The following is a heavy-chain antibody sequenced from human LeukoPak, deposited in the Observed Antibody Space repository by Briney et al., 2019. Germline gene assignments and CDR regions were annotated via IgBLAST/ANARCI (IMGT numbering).Heavy chain of an antibody. V-gene: IGHV4-31*03. CDR2: IYYSGST. CDR3: ARGGSPLYCSSTSCPKPSYYFDY. CDR1: GGSISSGGYY. Sequence: SETLSLTCTVSGGSISSGGYYWSWIRQHPGKGLEWIGYIYYSGSTYYNPSLKSRVTISVDTSKNQFSLKLSSVTAADTAVYYCARGGSPLYCSSTSCPKPSYYFDYWGQGTLVTVSS. D-gene: IGHD2-2*01. J-gene: IGHJ4*02.